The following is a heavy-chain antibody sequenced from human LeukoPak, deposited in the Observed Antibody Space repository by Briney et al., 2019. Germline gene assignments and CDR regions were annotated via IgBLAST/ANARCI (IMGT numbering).Heavy chain of an antibody. CDR1: SGSFSGYY. D-gene: IGHD5-18*01. Sequence: SETLSLTCTVSSGSFSGYYWSWIRQPPGKGLEWIGHIFYTGGANYNPSLKGRVTLSVDTSKRQFSLNLTSVTAADTAVYYCASLRGYFYGFDSWGQGTLVTVSS. V-gene: IGHV4-59*01. CDR2: IFYTGGA. CDR3: ASLRGYFYGFDS. J-gene: IGHJ4*02.